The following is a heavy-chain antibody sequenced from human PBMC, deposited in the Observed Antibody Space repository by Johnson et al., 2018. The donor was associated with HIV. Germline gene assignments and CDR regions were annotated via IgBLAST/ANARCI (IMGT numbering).Heavy chain of an antibody. CDR1: GFTFSSYG. CDR2: INWNGGST. Sequence: VQLVESGGGVAQPGRSLRLSCAASGFTFSSYGMHWVRQAPGKGLEWVSGINWNGGSTGYADSVKGGFTISRDNSKNSLYLQMNSLRAEDTAVYYCAKEDPVRGYSGYVDAFDIWGQGTMVTVSA. CDR3: AKEDPVRGYSGYVDAFDI. D-gene: IGHD5-12*01. J-gene: IGHJ3*02. V-gene: IGHV3-NL1*01.